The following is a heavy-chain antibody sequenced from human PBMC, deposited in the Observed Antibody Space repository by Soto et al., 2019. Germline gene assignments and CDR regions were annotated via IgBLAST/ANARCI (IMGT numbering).Heavy chain of an antibody. CDR2: MNPNSGNT. J-gene: IGHJ4*02. V-gene: IGHV1-8*01. CDR1: GYTFTSYD. Sequence: QVQLVQSGAEVKKPGASVKVSCKASGYTFTSYDINWVRQATGQGLEWMGWMNPNSGNTGYAQKFQGRVTMTRSTPINTAYMELSSLRSEDTAVYYCARGGYYYDSSAYYRPFDYWGQGTLVTVSS. D-gene: IGHD3-22*01. CDR3: ARGGYYYDSSAYYRPFDY.